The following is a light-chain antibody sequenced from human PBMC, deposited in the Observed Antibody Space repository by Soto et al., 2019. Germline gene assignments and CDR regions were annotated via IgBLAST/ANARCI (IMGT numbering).Light chain of an antibody. Sequence: DIHMTQSPATLSASVGDRVTITCRASQSISTWLAWYQQKPGKAPKLLIYWASSLESGVPSRFSGSGSGTEFTLTISSLQADDFAAYYCQHYNTYSGTFGPGTKVDIK. CDR3: QHYNTYSGT. CDR1: QSISTW. V-gene: IGKV1-5*03. J-gene: IGKJ3*01. CDR2: WAS.